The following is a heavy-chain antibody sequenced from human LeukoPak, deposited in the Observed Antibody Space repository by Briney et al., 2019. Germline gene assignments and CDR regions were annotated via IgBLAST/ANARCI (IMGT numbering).Heavy chain of an antibody. J-gene: IGHJ1*01. CDR2: ISYSGRT. CDR3: ARRRYYDGSGYLE. Sequence: SDTLSLTCSVSGDSVRRSDSYWDWIRQTPRKGLGWIGSISYSGRTYYSPSLKSRVTMSVDPSNNQFSLNLRSVTAADTALYYCARRRYYDGSGYLEWGQGTLLSVSS. V-gene: IGHV4-39*01. CDR1: GDSVRRSDSY. D-gene: IGHD3-22*01.